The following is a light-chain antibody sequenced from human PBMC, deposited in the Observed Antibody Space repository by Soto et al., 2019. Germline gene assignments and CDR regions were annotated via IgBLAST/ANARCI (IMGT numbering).Light chain of an antibody. J-gene: IGLJ3*02. CDR1: SSNIGAGYD. CDR3: ATWDDSLRGWV. V-gene: IGLV1-40*01. Sequence: QSVLTQPPSVSGAPGQRVTISCTGSSSNIGAGYDVHWYQQVPGTAPKLLIYGNNNRPSGVPDRFSGSKSGTSASLAITGLQAEDEADYYCATWDDSLRGWVFGGGTQLTVL. CDR2: GNN.